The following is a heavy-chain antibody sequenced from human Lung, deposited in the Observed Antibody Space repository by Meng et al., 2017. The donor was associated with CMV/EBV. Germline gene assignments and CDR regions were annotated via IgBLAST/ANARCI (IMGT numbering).Heavy chain of an antibody. V-gene: IGHV4-39*07. CDR3: ARVWGGDNWLDP. CDR2: MLYGGST. D-gene: IGHD3-16*01. Sequence: TASRGSISSSSHYWGWVRQAPGKGLEWIGSMLYGGSTFYNPSLKSRVSISIDVSKNQFSLSLSSVTAADTAVYYCARVWGGDNWLDPWGQGILVTVSS. CDR1: RGSISSSSHY. J-gene: IGHJ5*02.